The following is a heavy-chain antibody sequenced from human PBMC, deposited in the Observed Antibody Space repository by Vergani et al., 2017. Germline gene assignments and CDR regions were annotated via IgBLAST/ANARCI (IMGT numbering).Heavy chain of an antibody. CDR1: GGSISSSSYY. CDR2: IYYSGST. CDR3: ARHSYYDSSGYDSGDAFDI. V-gene: IGHV4-39*01. Sequence: QLQLQESGPGLVKPSETPSLTCTVSGGSISSSSYYWGWIRQPPGKGLEWIGSIYYSGSTYYNPSLKSRVTISVDTSKNQFSLKLSSVTAADTAVYYCARHSYYDSSGYDSGDAFDIWGQGTMVTVSS. D-gene: IGHD3-22*01. J-gene: IGHJ3*02.